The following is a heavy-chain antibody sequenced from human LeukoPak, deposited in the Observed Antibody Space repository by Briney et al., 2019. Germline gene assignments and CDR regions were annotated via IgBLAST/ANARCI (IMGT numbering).Heavy chain of an antibody. V-gene: IGHV4-34*01. Sequence: PSETLSLTCAVYGGSFSGYYWSWIRQPPGKGLEWIGEINHSGSTNYNPSLKSRVTISVDTSKNQFSLKLSSVTAADTAVCYCASVVVPAARNNYYYYYYTDVWGKGTTVTVSS. CDR3: ASVVVPAARNNYYYYYYTDV. D-gene: IGHD2-2*01. CDR2: INHSGST. CDR1: GGSFSGYY. J-gene: IGHJ6*03.